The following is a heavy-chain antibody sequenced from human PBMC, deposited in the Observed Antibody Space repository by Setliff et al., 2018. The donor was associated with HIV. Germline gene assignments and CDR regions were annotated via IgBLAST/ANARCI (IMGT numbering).Heavy chain of an antibody. CDR3: TRVRPGRWAALDAFDL. D-gene: IGHD3-10*01. V-gene: IGHV3-74*01. CDR2: IHYDGSTT. J-gene: IGHJ3*01. Sequence: PGGSLRLSCAASGSTFANYWMHWVRQAPGEGLVWVSRIHYDGSTTNYADFVKGRFTISRDNAKNTLYLQMDSLRAEDTAVYYCTRVRPGRWAALDAFDLWGQGTMGTVS. CDR1: GSTFANYW.